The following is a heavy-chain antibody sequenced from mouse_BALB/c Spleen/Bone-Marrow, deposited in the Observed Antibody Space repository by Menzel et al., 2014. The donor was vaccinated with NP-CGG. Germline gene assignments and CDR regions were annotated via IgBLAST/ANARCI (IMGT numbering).Heavy chain of an antibody. V-gene: IGHV1-69*02. J-gene: IGHJ4*01. CDR1: GYTFTSYW. CDR2: IDPSDSET. D-gene: IGHD2-3*01. Sequence: GAELVKPGAPVKLSCKASGYTFTSYWMNWVKQRPGRGLEWIGRIDPSDSETHYNQKFKDKATLTVDKSSSTAYIQLSSLTSEDSAVYYCARALGDGYYYAMDYWGQGTSVTVSS. CDR3: ARALGDGYYYAMDY.